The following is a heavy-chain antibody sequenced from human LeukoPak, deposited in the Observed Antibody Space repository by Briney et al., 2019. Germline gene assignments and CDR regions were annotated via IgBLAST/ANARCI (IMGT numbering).Heavy chain of an antibody. D-gene: IGHD2-8*01. Sequence: SETLSLTCAVYGGSFSGYYWSWIRQPPGKGLEWIGEINHSGSTNYNPSLKSRVTISVDTSKNQFSLKLSSVTAADTAVYYWARGRRGVLSLDPWGQGTLVTVSS. CDR3: ARGRRGVLSLDP. CDR1: GGSFSGYY. V-gene: IGHV4-34*01. J-gene: IGHJ5*02. CDR2: INHSGST.